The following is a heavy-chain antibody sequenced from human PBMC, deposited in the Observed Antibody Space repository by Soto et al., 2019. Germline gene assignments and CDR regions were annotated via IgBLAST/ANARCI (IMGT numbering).Heavy chain of an antibody. Sequence: QVQLVESGGGVVQPGRSLRLSCAASGFTFSSYAMHWVRQAPGKGLEWVAVISYDGSNKYYADSVKGRFTISRDNSKNTLYLQMNSLGAEDTAVYYCARAGCDGGSCYTLVGLRYGMDGWGQGTTVTVSS. CDR1: GFTFSSYA. J-gene: IGHJ6*02. D-gene: IGHD2-15*01. V-gene: IGHV3-30-3*01. CDR3: ARAGCDGGSCYTLVGLRYGMDG. CDR2: ISYDGSNK.